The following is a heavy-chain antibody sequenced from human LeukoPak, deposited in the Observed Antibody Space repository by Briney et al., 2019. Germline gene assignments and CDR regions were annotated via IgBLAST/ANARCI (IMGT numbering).Heavy chain of an antibody. J-gene: IGHJ4*02. CDR3: ARGDTRGYYYRFFNY. Sequence: GGSLRLSCAASGFTVSSNYMSWVRQAPGKGLEWVANIKEDGSGIYYVDSVEGRFTISRDNAKKSLYLQMNSLRAEDTAVYYCARGDTRGYYYRFFNYWGQGTLVTVSS. V-gene: IGHV3-7*01. D-gene: IGHD3-22*01. CDR2: IKEDGSGI. CDR1: GFTVSSNY.